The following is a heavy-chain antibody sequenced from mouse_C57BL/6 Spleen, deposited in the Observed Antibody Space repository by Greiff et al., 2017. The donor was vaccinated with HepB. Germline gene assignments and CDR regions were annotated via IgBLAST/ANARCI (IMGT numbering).Heavy chain of an antibody. V-gene: IGHV3-6*01. CDR2: ISYDGSN. Sequence: ESGPGLVKPSQSLSLTCSVTGYSITSGYYWNWIRQFPGNKLEWLGYISYDGSNNYNPSLKNRISITRGTSKNQFFLKLNSVTTEDTATYYCAMTTVVATDYWGQGTSVTVSS. D-gene: IGHD1-1*01. J-gene: IGHJ4*01. CDR1: GYSITSGYY. CDR3: AMTTVVATDY.